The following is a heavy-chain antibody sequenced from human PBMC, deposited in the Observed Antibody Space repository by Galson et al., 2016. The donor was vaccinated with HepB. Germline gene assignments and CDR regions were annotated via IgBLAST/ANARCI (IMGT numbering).Heavy chain of an antibody. CDR3: ARDDYFRLGY. V-gene: IGHV3-48*02. CDR1: GFIFSVYN. Sequence: SLRISCAASGFIFSVYNMNWARQAPGKGLEWIAWITSSRDTMYYAGSVKGRFTISRDNAKNSQYFEMNSLRDEDTAVYYCARDDYFRLGYCGQGTLVTGSS. D-gene: IGHD3-16*01. J-gene: IGHJ4*02. CDR2: ITSSRDTM.